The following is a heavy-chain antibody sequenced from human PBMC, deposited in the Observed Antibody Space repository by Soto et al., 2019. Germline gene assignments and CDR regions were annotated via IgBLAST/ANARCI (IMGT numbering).Heavy chain of an antibody. CDR1: GYSFTNYG. V-gene: IGHV1-18*01. Sequence: QDLLVQSGGEVKKPGASVKVSCKASGYSFTNYGITWVRQAPGQGFEWMGWISAYNGDTNYAQKLQGRVTLTTDASTRTAYLEVRGLRSDDTAVYYCARDRGVAPPVAGNSHYYYYIDVWGKGTTVTFSS. D-gene: IGHD6-19*01. CDR2: ISAYNGDT. CDR3: ARDRGVAPPVAGNSHYYYYIDV. J-gene: IGHJ6*03.